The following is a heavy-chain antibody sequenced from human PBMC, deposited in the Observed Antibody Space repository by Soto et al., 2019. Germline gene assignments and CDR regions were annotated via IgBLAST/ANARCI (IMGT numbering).Heavy chain of an antibody. D-gene: IGHD5-18*01. J-gene: IGHJ4*02. Sequence: XSVKVSCKASGYTLTCYYMHWVRQAPGQGLEWMGWINPNSGGTNYAQKFQGWVTMTRDTSISTAYMELRRLRSDDTAVYYCARVGGYSYGFSYDYWGQGPLVTVSS. CDR2: INPNSGGT. V-gene: IGHV1-2*04. CDR3: ARVGGYSYGFSYDY. CDR1: GYTLTCYY.